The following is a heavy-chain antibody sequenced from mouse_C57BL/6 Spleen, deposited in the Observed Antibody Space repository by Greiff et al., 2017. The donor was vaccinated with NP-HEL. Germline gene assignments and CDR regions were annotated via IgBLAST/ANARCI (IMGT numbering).Heavy chain of an antibody. Sequence: VQLQQSGAELAKPGASVKLSCKASGYTFTSYWMHWVKQRPGQGLEWIGYINPSSGYTKYNQKFKGKATLTADNSSSTAYMQLTSLTYEDSAVYYCARSELGQDYFDYWGKGTTLTVSS. D-gene: IGHD3-1*01. CDR1: GYTFTSYW. J-gene: IGHJ2*01. V-gene: IGHV1-7*01. CDR3: ARSELGQDYFDY. CDR2: INPSSGYT.